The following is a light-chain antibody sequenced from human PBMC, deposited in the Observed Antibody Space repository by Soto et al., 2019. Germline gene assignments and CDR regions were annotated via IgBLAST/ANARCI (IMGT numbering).Light chain of an antibody. CDR2: DAS. Sequence: DIVLTQSPATLSLSPGERATLSCRASQSVRSYLAWYQQKPGQAPRLLIYDASNRATGIPDRFSGSGSGTDFTLTISSLEPEDFAFYYCQQRSNWPLTFGGGTKVE. J-gene: IGKJ4*01. CDR3: QQRSNWPLT. V-gene: IGKV3-11*01. CDR1: QSVRSY.